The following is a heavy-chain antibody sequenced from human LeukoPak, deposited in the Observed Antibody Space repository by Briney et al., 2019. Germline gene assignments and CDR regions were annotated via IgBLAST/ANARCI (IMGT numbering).Heavy chain of an antibody. V-gene: IGHV1-24*01. CDR1: GYTLTELS. CDR2: FDPEDGET. Sequence: ASVKVSCKVSGYTLTELSMHWVRQAPGKGLEWMGGFDPEDGETIYAQKFQGRVTMTEDTSTDTAYMELSSLRSDDTAVYYCAMIPYCTSVTCYYLDYWGQGTLVTVSS. J-gene: IGHJ4*02. CDR3: AMIPYCTSVTCYYLDY. D-gene: IGHD2-8*01.